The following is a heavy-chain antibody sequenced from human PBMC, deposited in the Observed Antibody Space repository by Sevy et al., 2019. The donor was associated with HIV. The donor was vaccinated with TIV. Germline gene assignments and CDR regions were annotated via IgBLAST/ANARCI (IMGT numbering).Heavy chain of an antibody. CDR1: GFTFSSYA. D-gene: IGHD3-22*01. CDR2: ISHDGSNK. V-gene: IGHV3-30-3*01. J-gene: IGHJ4*02. Sequence: GGSLRLSCAASGFTFSSYAMHWVRQAPGKGLEWVAVISHDGSNKYYADSVKGRFTISRDNSKNTLYLQMNSLRAEDTAVYYCARDRFNFVASSGYYSWGQGTLVTVSS. CDR3: ARDRFNFVASSGYYS.